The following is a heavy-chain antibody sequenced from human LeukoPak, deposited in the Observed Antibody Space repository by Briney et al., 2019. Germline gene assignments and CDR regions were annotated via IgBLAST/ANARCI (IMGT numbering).Heavy chain of an antibody. Sequence: PSETLSLTCTASGVSISSYYWSWIRQPAGKGLEWLGRIYTSGSTNYNPSLKSRVTMSVDTSKNQFSLKLSSVTAADTAVYYCARLTVTTWDWFDPWGQGTLVTVSS. V-gene: IGHV4-4*07. CDR3: ARLTVTTWDWFDP. D-gene: IGHD4-17*01. CDR2: IYTSGST. J-gene: IGHJ5*02. CDR1: GVSISSYY.